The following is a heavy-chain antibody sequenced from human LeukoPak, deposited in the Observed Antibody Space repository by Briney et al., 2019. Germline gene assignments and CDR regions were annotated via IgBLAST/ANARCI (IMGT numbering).Heavy chain of an antibody. CDR1: GYTLTELS. CDR3: ATVRYDYVWGSYRCHFDY. J-gene: IGHJ4*02. D-gene: IGHD3-16*02. Sequence: ASVKVSCKVSGYTLTELSMHWVRQAPGKGLEWMGGFDPEDGETIYAQKFQGRVTMTEDTSTDTAYMELSSLRSEDTAVYYCATVRYDYVWGSYRCHFDYWGQGTLVTVSS. V-gene: IGHV1-24*01. CDR2: FDPEDGET.